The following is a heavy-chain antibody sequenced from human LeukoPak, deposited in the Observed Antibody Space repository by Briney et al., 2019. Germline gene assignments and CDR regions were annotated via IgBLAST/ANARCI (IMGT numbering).Heavy chain of an antibody. CDR2: IIPIFGTA. V-gene: IGHV1-69*13. D-gene: IGHD3-16*01. Sequence: SVKVSCKASGGTFSSYAISWVRQAPGQGLEWMGGIIPIFGTANYAQKFQGRVTITADESTSTAYMELSSLRSEDTAVYYCARDGLQSYAPLWYWGQGTLVTVSS. CDR3: ARDGLQSYAPLWY. CDR1: GGTFSSYA. J-gene: IGHJ4*02.